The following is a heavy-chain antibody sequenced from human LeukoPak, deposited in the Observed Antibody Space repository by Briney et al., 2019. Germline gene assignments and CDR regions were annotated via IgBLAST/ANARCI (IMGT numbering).Heavy chain of an antibody. V-gene: IGHV1-18*01. CDR1: GYTFTSYG. CDR2: ISAYNGNT. J-gene: IGHJ4*02. D-gene: IGHD3-10*01. Sequence: ASVKVSCKASGYTFTSYGISWVRQAPGQGLEWMGWISAYNGNTNYAQKLQGRVTMTTDTSTSTAYMELRSLRSDDTAVYYCARDSSWNYYGSGSYYSNWGQGTLVTVSS. CDR3: ARDSSWNYYGSGSYYSN.